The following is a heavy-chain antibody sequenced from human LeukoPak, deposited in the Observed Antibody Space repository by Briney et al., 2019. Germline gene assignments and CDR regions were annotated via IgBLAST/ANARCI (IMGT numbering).Heavy chain of an antibody. CDR3: AKDDAWLQFGE. CDR1: GFTFRSHC. Sequence: GGSLRLSCAASGFTFRSHCMNWVRQAPGKGLEWVSGINPRGDITYYADSVKGRFNIYRDNSKNTLYLEVSSLTAEDTAVYYCAKDDAWLQFGEWSQGTLVTVSS. CDR2: INPRGDIT. D-gene: IGHD3-10*01. V-gene: IGHV3-23*01. J-gene: IGHJ4*02.